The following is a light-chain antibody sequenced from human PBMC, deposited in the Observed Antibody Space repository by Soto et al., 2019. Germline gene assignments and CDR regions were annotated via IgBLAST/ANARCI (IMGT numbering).Light chain of an antibody. V-gene: IGKV1-8*01. J-gene: IGKJ1*01. Sequence: AIRMTQSPSSFSASTGDRVTITCRASQGISSYLAWYQQKPGKAPKLLIYAASTLQSGVPSRFSGSGSGTDFTLTIRRLQSEDFATYYCQQYYSYPRTFGQGTKV. CDR1: QGISSY. CDR3: QQYYSYPRT. CDR2: AAS.